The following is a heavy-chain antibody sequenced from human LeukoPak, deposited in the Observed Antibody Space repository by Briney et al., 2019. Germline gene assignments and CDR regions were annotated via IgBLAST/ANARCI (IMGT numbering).Heavy chain of an antibody. J-gene: IGHJ3*02. CDR2: ISYDGSNK. CDR3: AREGSVAGFDAFDI. CDR1: GFTFSSYG. D-gene: IGHD6-19*01. Sequence: GRSLRLSCAASGFTFSSYGMHWVRQAPGKGLEWVAVISYDGSNKYYADSVKGRFTISRDNSKNTLYLQMNSLRAEDTAVYYCAREGSVAGFDAFDIWGQGTMVTVSS. V-gene: IGHV3-30*03.